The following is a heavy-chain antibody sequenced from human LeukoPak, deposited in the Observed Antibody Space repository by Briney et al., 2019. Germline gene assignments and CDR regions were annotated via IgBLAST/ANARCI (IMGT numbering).Heavy chain of an antibody. CDR3: ARGPYCTSSSCDDDYYYYYMDV. CDR1: GYTFTNYD. V-gene: IGHV1-8*01. Sequence: ASVKVSCEASGYTFTNYDINWVRQATGQGLEWMGWINPKSDNTDFAQKFQGRLTMTRDTSMSIAYMELSSLRSEDTAVYYCARGPYCTSSSCDDDYYYYYMDVWGKGTTVTVSS. J-gene: IGHJ6*03. CDR2: INPKSDNT. D-gene: IGHD2-2*01.